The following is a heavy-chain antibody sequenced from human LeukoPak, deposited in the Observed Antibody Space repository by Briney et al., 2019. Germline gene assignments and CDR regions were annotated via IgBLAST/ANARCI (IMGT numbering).Heavy chain of an antibody. V-gene: IGHV3-7*01. J-gene: IGHJ4*02. CDR1: GITFSNSW. CDR2: IRSDGSEG. Sequence: GGSLRLSCTTSGITFSNSWMSWVRQAPGKGLEWVATIRSDGSEGYYADSVRGRFTISRDNSKNSFYLQMSSLRAEDTGVFYCARDVAYSAFDYWGQGTLVTVSS. D-gene: IGHD2-21*01. CDR3: ARDVAYSAFDY.